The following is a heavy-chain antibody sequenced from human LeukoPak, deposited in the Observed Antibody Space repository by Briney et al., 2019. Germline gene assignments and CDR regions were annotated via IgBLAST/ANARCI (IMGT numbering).Heavy chain of an antibody. CDR2: IKQDGSEK. Sequence: GGSLRLSCAASGFTFSSYWMSWVRQAPGKGLEWVANIKQDGSEKYYVDSVKGRFTISRDNTKNSLYLQMNSLRAEDTAVYYCATSTDFWSGYFPPHYYYYMDVWGKGTTVTVSS. V-gene: IGHV3-7*01. D-gene: IGHD3-3*01. J-gene: IGHJ6*03. CDR1: GFTFSSYW. CDR3: ATSTDFWSGYFPPHYYYYMDV.